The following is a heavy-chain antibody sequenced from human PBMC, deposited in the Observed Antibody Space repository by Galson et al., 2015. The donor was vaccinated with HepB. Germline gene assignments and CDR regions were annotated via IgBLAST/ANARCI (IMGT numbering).Heavy chain of an antibody. CDR1: GYTLTELS. D-gene: IGHD1-26*01. V-gene: IGHV1-24*01. CDR2: FDPEDGET. Sequence: SVKVSCKVSGYTLTELSMHWVRQAPGKGLEWMGGFDPEDGETIYAQKFQGRVTMTEDTSTDTAYMELSSLRSEDTAVYYCATRANSGSYQTSEYFQHWGQGTLVTVSS. J-gene: IGHJ1*01. CDR3: ATRANSGSYQTSEYFQH.